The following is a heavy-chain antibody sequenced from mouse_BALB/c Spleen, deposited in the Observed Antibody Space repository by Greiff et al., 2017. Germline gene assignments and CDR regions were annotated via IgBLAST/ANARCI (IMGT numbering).Heavy chain of an antibody. Sequence: DVQLVESGGGLVQPGGSLKLSCAASGFTFSSYTMSWVRQTPEKRLEWVAYISNGGGSTYYPDTVKGRFTISRDNAKNTLYLQMSSLKSEDTAMYYCARRGITTVAMDYWGQGTSVTVSS. CDR1: GFTFSSYT. V-gene: IGHV5-12-2*01. CDR3: ARRGITTVAMDY. CDR2: ISNGGGST. D-gene: IGHD1-1*01. J-gene: IGHJ4*01.